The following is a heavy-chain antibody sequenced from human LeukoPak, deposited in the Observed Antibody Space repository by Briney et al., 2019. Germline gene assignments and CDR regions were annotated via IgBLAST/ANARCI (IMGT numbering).Heavy chain of an antibody. CDR1: GFTFSNYG. D-gene: IGHD3-10*01. J-gene: IGHJ4*02. Sequence: GGSLRLSCAASGFTFSNYGMHWVRQAPGKGLEWVAFTLLNGNNNYYADSVKGRFTISRDNSKNTLYLQMNSLRAEDTAVYYCAKDRDYYGSGSYYLDYWGQGTLVTVSS. CDR2: TLLNGNNN. V-gene: IGHV3-30*02. CDR3: AKDRDYYGSGSYYLDY.